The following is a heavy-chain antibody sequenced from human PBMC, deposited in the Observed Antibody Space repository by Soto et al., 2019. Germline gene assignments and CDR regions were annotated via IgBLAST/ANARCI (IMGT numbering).Heavy chain of an antibody. Sequence: QITLKESGPTLVKPTQTLTLTCTFSGFSLSTTGVGVGWIRQPPGKALDWLALIYWDDDKRYSPSLKSRLTITQETSKNQGVLTMTNMDPIDTATYYCVHPTPVTTGGDYWGQGPLVTVSS. CDR1: GFSLSTTGVG. V-gene: IGHV2-5*02. J-gene: IGHJ4*02. CDR2: IYWDDDK. CDR3: VHPTPVTTGGDY. D-gene: IGHD4-17*01.